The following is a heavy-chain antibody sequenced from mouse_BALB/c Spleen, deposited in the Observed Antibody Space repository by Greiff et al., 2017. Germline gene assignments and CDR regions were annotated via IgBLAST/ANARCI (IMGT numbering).Heavy chain of an antibody. CDR1: GFTFSSFG. Sequence: EVHLVESGGGLVQPGGSRKLSCAASGFTFSSFGMHWVRQAPEKGLEWVAYISSGSSTIYYADTVKGRFTISRDNPKNTLFLQMTSLRSEDTAMYYCARGVRRYWYFDVWGAGTTVTVSS. CDR3: ARGVRRYWYFDV. D-gene: IGHD2-14*01. J-gene: IGHJ1*01. V-gene: IGHV5-17*02. CDR2: ISSGSSTI.